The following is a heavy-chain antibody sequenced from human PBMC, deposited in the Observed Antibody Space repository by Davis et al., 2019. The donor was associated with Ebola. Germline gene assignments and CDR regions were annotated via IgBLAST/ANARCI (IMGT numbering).Heavy chain of an antibody. V-gene: IGHV1-46*01. CDR2: INPSGGST. Sequence: ASVKVSCKASGYTFTSYYMHWVRQAPGQGFEWMGIINPSGGSTSYAQKFQGRVTMTRDTSISTAYMELSRLRSDDTAVYYCARGGYCTGGVCYYFDYWGQGTLVTVSS. J-gene: IGHJ4*02. CDR3: ARGGYCTGGVCYYFDY. CDR1: GYTFTSYY. D-gene: IGHD2-8*02.